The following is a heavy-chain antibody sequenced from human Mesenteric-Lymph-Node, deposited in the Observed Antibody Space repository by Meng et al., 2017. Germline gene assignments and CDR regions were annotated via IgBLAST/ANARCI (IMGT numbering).Heavy chain of an antibody. J-gene: IGHJ4*02. D-gene: IGHD6-13*01. CDR3: AKGELSYISSPLDH. V-gene: IGHV3-23*04. CDR1: GVTFSNYW. Sequence: EVQRVESGGALVQPGGSLRLSCAASGVTFSNYWMHWVRQAPGKGLVWVSSFSASGAGTYYADSVKGRFTISRDNSKNTLYLQMNSLRADDTAVYYCAKGELSYISSPLDHWGQGTLVTVSS. CDR2: FSASGAGT.